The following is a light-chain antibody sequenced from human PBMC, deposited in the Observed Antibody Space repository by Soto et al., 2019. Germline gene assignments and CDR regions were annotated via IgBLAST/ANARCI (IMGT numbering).Light chain of an antibody. Sequence: DIQMTHSPSSLSASVGDRVTITCRASQSISSHLNWYQQKPGKAPKLLIYAASSLQSGVPSRFSGSGSGTDFTLTISSLQPEDFATYYCQQSYSTLWTFGQGTKVDIK. CDR2: AAS. CDR1: QSISSH. CDR3: QQSYSTLWT. J-gene: IGKJ1*01. V-gene: IGKV1-39*01.